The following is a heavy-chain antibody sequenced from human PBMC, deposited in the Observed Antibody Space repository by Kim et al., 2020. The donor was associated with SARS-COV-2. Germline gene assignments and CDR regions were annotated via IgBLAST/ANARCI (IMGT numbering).Heavy chain of an antibody. Sequence: GGSLRLSCAASGFTFSSYAMSWVRQAPGKGLEWVSVIYSGGSSTYYADSVKGRFTISRDNSKNTLYLQMNSLRAEDTAVYYCAKVLYSEFDYWGQGTLVTVSS. D-gene: IGHD1-26*01. CDR2: IYSGGSST. J-gene: IGHJ4*02. CDR3: AKVLYSEFDY. CDR1: GFTFSSYA. V-gene: IGHV3-23*03.